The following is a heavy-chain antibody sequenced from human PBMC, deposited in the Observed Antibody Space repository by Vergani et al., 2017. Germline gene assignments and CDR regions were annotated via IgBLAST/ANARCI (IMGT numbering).Heavy chain of an antibody. CDR1: GGSISSYY. CDR2: IDYSGST. Sequence: QVQLQESGPGLVKPSETLSLTCTVSGGSISSYYWSWIRQPPGKGLEWIGYIDYSGSTNSNPPLKSRVTISVDTSKNQCSLKLSAVTAADTAVYYCARHGGRTYFQHWGQGTLVTVSS. CDR3: ARHGGRTYFQH. V-gene: IGHV4-59*01. D-gene: IGHD5-24*01. J-gene: IGHJ1*01.